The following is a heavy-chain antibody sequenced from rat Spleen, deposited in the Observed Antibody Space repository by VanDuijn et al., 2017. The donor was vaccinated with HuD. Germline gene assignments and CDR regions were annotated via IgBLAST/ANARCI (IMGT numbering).Heavy chain of an antibody. V-gene: IGHV5-19*01. CDR2: ISPSGGNT. J-gene: IGHJ3*01. CDR1: GFTFSSYG. Sequence: EVQLVESGGALVQPGRSLKLSCAASGFTFSSYGTHWIRQAPTKGLEWVASISPSGGNTYNRDSVKGRFTISRDNARSTLYLQMDSLRSEDTATYYCATGLFPRAAIFAYWGQGTLVTVSS. CDR3: ATGLFPRAAIFAY. D-gene: IGHD1-2*01.